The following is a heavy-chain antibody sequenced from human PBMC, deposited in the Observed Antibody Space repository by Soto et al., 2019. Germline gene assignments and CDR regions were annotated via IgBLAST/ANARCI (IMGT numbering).Heavy chain of an antibody. CDR3: ARRPHCTNGICYDRYYFDY. CDR1: GGSISSHY. J-gene: IGHJ4*02. V-gene: IGHV4-59*08. D-gene: IGHD2-8*01. CDR2: IYYSGST. Sequence: QVQLQESGPGLVKPSETLSLTCTVSGGSISSHYWSWIRQPPGKGLEWIGYIYYSGSTNYNPSLKSRVTISIDTSKNQFSLRLSSVTAADTAVYYCARRPHCTNGICYDRYYFDYWGQGTLVTVSS.